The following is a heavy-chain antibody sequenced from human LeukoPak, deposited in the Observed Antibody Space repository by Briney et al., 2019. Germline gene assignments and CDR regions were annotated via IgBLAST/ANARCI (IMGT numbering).Heavy chain of an antibody. CDR1: GFTFSSYS. V-gene: IGHV3-21*01. CDR2: ISSSSSYI. Sequence: GGSLRLSCAASGFTFSSYSMNWVRQAPGKGLEWVSSISSSSSYIYYADSVKGRFTISRDNAKNSLYLQMNSLRAEDTAVYYCARAGRFRLMVLTRYYVRNCSYSYGMDVWGQGTTVTVPS. J-gene: IGHJ6*02. CDR3: ARAGRFRLMVLTRYYVRNCSYSYGMDV. D-gene: IGHD3-9*01.